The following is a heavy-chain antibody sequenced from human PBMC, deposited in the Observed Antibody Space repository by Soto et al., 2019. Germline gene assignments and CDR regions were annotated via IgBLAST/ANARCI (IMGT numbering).Heavy chain of an antibody. CDR2: INPSGGST. Sequence: QVQLVQSGAEVKKPGASVKVSCNASGYTFTSYYMHWVRQAPGQGLEWMGIINPSGGSTSYAQKFQGRVTMTRDTSTSTVYMELSSLRSEDTAVYYCASHTYCSSTSCYNYYYYGMDVWGQGTTVTVSS. D-gene: IGHD2-2*02. V-gene: IGHV1-46*01. CDR3: ASHTYCSSTSCYNYYYYGMDV. J-gene: IGHJ6*02. CDR1: GYTFTSYY.